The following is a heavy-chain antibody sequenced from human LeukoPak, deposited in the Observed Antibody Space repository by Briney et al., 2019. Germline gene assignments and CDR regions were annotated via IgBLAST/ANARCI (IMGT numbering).Heavy chain of an antibody. V-gene: IGHV1-2*02. CDR2: INPNSGDT. Sequence: ASVKVSCQSSGYIFTAYHMHWVRQAPGQGLQWMGWINPNSGDTHYAENFHGRVTLTRDTSTNTAYMELSRLRSDDTAVYYCARDSSGYYPHYFDYWGQGTLVTVSS. CDR3: ARDSSGYYPHYFDY. D-gene: IGHD3-22*01. CDR1: GYIFTAYH. J-gene: IGHJ4*02.